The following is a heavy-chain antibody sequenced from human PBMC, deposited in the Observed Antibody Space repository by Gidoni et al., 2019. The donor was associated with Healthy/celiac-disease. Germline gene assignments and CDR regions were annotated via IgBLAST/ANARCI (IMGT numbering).Heavy chain of an antibody. V-gene: IGHV4-59*01. J-gene: IGHJ5*02. CDR3: AMNDYGGGNWFDP. CDR2: IYYSGST. Sequence: QVQLQESGPGLVKPSETLSLTCTVSGGSISSYYWSWIRQPPGKGLEWIGYIYYSGSTNYNPSLKIRVTISVDTSKNQFSLKLSSVTAADTAVYYCAMNDYGGGNWFDPWGQGTLVTVSS. CDR1: GGSISSYY. D-gene: IGHD4-17*01.